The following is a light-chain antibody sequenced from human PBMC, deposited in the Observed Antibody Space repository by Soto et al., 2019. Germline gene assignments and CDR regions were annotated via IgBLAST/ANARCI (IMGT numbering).Light chain of an antibody. V-gene: IGKV1-27*01. CDR3: QKYTNVPT. Sequence: DLQMTQSPSSISASVGDRVSSTCRASQGISNYLAWYQQIPGKVPKLLISAASTLQSGVPSRLSGSGSGTDFTLTIISLQPEDVATYYCQKYTNVPTFGGGTKVEIK. J-gene: IGKJ4*01. CDR1: QGISNY. CDR2: AAS.